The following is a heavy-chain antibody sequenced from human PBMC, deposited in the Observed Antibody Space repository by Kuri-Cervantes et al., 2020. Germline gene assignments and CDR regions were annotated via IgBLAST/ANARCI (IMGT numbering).Heavy chain of an antibody. CDR1: GFTFSSYW. J-gene: IGHJ6*02. CDR3: ARDKDPGGMDV. D-gene: IGHD7-27*01. V-gene: IGHV3-7*01. CDR2: IKQDGSEK. Sequence: GESLKISCAASGFTFSSYWMSWVRQAPGKGLEWVANIKQDGSEKYYVDSVKGRFTISRDNSKNTLYLQMNSLRAEDTAVYYCARDKDPGGMDVWGQGTTVTVSS.